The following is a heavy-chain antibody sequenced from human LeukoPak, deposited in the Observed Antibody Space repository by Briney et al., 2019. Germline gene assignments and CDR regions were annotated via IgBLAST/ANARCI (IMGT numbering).Heavy chain of an antibody. Sequence: GRSLRLSCAASGFTFSSYAMHWVRQAPGKGLEWVAVISYDGSNKYYADSVKGRFTISRDNSKNTLYLQMNSLRAEDTAVYYCARESILYGSGSYYFDYWGQGTLVTVSP. D-gene: IGHD3-10*01. CDR3: ARESILYGSGSYYFDY. CDR1: GFTFSSYA. CDR2: ISYDGSNK. J-gene: IGHJ4*02. V-gene: IGHV3-30*04.